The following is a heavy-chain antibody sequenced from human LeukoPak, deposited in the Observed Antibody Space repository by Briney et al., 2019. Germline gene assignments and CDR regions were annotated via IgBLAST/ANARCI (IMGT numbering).Heavy chain of an antibody. CDR1: GYTFTDYC. V-gene: IGHV1-2*02. CDR3: ARDSATATGFAADY. CDR2: INLNSGAT. J-gene: IGHJ4*02. D-gene: IGHD6-13*01. Sequence: ASVKVSCKASGYTFTDYCMHWVRQAPGQGLEWMGWINLNSGATRYAQKFQGGVTMTRDTSITTAYMELSRLRSDDTAVYYCARDSATATGFAADYWGQGTLVTVSS.